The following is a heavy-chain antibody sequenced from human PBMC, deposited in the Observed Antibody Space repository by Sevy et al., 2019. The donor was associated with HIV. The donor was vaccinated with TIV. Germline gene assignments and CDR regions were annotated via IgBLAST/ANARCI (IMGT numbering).Heavy chain of an antibody. CDR3: ARGVWVGTPEYSSRWPCDY. D-gene: IGHD6-19*01. J-gene: IGHJ4*02. CDR2: INPNSGGT. CDR1: GYTFTGYY. V-gene: IGHV1-2*06. Sequence: ASVKVSCKASGYTFTGYYMHWVRQAPGQGLEWMGRINPNSGGTNYAQKFQGRVTMTRDTSISTAYMELSRLRSDDTAVYYCARGVWVGTPEYSSRWPCDYWGQGTLVTVSS.